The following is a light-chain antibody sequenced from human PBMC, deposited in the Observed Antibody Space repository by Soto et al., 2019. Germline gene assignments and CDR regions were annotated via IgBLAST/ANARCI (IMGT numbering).Light chain of an antibody. CDR2: QDS. J-gene: IGLJ1*01. Sequence: SYELTQPPSVSVSPGQTASITCSGDKLGDKYACWYQQKPGQSPVLVIYQDSKRPSGIPERFSGSNSGNTATLTISGTQAXXEADYYCQAWDSSTGVFGTGTKVTV. V-gene: IGLV3-1*01. CDR1: KLGDKY. CDR3: QAWDSSTGV.